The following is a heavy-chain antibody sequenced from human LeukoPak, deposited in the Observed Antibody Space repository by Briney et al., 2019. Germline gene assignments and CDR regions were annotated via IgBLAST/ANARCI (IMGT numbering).Heavy chain of an antibody. CDR3: AREQHLDIVVVPAANQPLDY. D-gene: IGHD2-2*01. V-gene: IGHV1-2*02. J-gene: IGHJ4*02. CDR2: INPNSGGT. Sequence: GASVKVSCKASGYTFTSYGISWVRQAPGQGLEWMGWINPNSGGTNYAQKFQGRVTMTRDTSISTAYMELSRLRSDDTAVYYCAREQHLDIVVVPAANQPLDYWGQGTLVTVSS. CDR1: GYTFTSYG.